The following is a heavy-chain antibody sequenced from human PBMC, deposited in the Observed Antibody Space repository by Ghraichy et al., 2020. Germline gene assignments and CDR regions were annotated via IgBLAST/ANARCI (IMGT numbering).Heavy chain of an antibody. CDR3: ARRRRDYDYVGGSYHP. CDR2: IYWDDDK. D-gene: IGHD3-16*02. CDR1: GFSLSTSGVG. J-gene: IGHJ5*02. Sequence: SGPTLVKPTQTLTLTCTFSGFSLSTSGVGVGWIRQPPGKALEWLALIYWDDDKRYSPSLKSRLTITKDTSQNQVVLTMTNMDPVDTATYYCARRRRDYDYVGGSYHPWGQGTLVTVSS. V-gene: IGHV2-5*02.